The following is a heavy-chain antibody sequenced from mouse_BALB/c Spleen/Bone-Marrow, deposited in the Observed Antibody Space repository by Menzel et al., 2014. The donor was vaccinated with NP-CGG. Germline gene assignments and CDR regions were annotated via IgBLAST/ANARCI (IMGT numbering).Heavy chain of an antibody. CDR2: ILPGSGTT. J-gene: IGHJ2*01. CDR1: GYTFTTYW. CDR3: ASPSTAEEY. D-gene: IGHD1-2*01. Sequence: VQLQQSGAELMKPGASVEISCKATGYTFTTYWIEWVKQRPGHGLEWIGEILPGSGTTNYNEKFRGKATFTADTSSNTAYMQLSSLTSEDSAVYYCASPSTAEEYWGQGTTLTVSS. V-gene: IGHV1-9*01.